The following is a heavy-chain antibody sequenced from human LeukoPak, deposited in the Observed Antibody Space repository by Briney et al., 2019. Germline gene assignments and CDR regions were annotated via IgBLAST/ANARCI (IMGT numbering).Heavy chain of an antibody. V-gene: IGHV1-8*01. J-gene: IGHJ4*02. CDR3: ARRNTAVVAGLDY. Sequence: ASVKVSCKASGYTFTSYDINWVRQATGQGLEWMGWMNPNSGNTGYAQKFQGRVTMTRNTSISTAYMELSSLRSEDPAVYYCARRNTAVVAGLDYWGQGTLVTVSS. CDR2: MNPNSGNT. D-gene: IGHD5-18*01. CDR1: GYTFTSYD.